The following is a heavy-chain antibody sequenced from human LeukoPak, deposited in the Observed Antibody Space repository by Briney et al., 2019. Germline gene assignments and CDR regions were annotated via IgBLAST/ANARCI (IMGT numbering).Heavy chain of an antibody. Sequence: SGGSLRLSCAASGFTFKSYGMTWVRQVPGEGLEWVSSITGAGSSTKYADSVNGRFTISRDNSKNTLSLQMTGLRAEDTAVYYCARKVAVAMDLDYWGQGTLVTVSS. CDR3: ARKVAVAMDLDY. CDR1: GFTFKSYG. V-gene: IGHV3-23*01. D-gene: IGHD5-18*01. CDR2: ITGAGSST. J-gene: IGHJ4*02.